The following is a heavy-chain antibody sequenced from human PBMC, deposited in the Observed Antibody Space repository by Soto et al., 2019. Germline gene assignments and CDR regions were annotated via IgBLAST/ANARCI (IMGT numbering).Heavy chain of an antibody. CDR3: ARDPRQDCSGETCYYS. CDR1: GGTLSSYV. V-gene: IGHV1-69*01. J-gene: IGHJ4*02. Sequence: QVQLVQSAAEVKKPGSSVKVSCKASGGTLSSYVISWVRQAPGQGLEWMGGIIPIFGTTTYGEKFQGRVTITADESTSTTYMELSRLKSEDTAVYYSARDPRQDCSGETCYYSWGQGTLVTVSS. D-gene: IGHD2-15*01. CDR2: IIPIFGTT.